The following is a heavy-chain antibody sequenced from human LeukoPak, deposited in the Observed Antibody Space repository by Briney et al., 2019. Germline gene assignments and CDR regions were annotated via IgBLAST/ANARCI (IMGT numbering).Heavy chain of an antibody. CDR1: GFTFSIYT. Sequence: GGSLRLSCAASGFTFSIYTMNWVRQAPGKGLEWVSCISSSSSYIYYADSLKGRFTISRDNAKSSLYLQMNSLRAEDTAVCYCARARNDYGDYVFDYWGQGTLVTVSS. D-gene: IGHD4-17*01. CDR2: ISSSSSYI. V-gene: IGHV3-21*01. J-gene: IGHJ4*02. CDR3: ARARNDYGDYVFDY.